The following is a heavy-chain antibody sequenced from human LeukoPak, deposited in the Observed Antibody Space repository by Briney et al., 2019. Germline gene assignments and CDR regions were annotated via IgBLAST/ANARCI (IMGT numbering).Heavy chain of an antibody. V-gene: IGHV3-23*01. CDR2: ISGTGGST. J-gene: IGHJ4*02. CDR1: GFTFSSYA. CDR3: AKFLPTHIVVANYYFDY. D-gene: IGHD2-21*01. Sequence: GGSLRLSCAASGFTFSSYAMSWVRQAPGKGLEWVSAISGTGGSTYYADSVKGRFTISRDNSKNTLYLQMNSLRAEDTAVYYCAKFLPTHIVVANYYFDYWGQGTLVTVSS.